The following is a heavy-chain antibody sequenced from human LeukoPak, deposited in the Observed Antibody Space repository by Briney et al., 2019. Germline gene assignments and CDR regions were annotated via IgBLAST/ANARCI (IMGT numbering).Heavy chain of an antibody. V-gene: IGHV4-61*02. CDR3: ARTSIVGASPFDY. CDR2: IYTSGST. CDR1: GGSISSGSYY. J-gene: IGHJ4*02. D-gene: IGHD1-26*01. Sequence: PSQTLSLTCTVSGGSISSGSYYWSWIRQPAGKGLEWIGRIYTSGSTNYNPSLKSRVTISVDTSKNQFSLKLSSVTAADTAVYYCARTSIVGASPFDYWGQGTLVTVSS.